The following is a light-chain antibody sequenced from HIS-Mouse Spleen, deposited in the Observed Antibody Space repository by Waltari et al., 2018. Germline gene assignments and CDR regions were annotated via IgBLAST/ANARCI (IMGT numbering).Light chain of an antibody. CDR1: SSDVGGYNY. Sequence: QSALTQPASVSGSPGQSITISCTGTSSDVGGYNYVSWYQQHPGKAPKHMIYDVSNRTSGVSNRFSGSKSGNTASLTISGLQAEDEADYYCSSYTSSSTEVFGGGTKLTVL. CDR3: SSYTSSSTEV. J-gene: IGLJ2*01. CDR2: DVS. V-gene: IGLV2-14*03.